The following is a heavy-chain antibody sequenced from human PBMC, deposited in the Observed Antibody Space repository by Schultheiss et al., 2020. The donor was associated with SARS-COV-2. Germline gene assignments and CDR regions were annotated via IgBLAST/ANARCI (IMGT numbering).Heavy chain of an antibody. J-gene: IGHJ4*02. CDR1: GGSFSGYY. Sequence: ETLSLTCAVYGGSFSGYYWSWIRQPPGKGLEWIGYIYYSGSTNYNPSLKSRVTMSVDTSKNQFSLKLSSVTAADTAVYYCARDRGGLGYCSSTSCHFDYWGQGTLVTVSS. D-gene: IGHD2-2*01. CDR3: ARDRGGLGYCSSTSCHFDY. CDR2: IYYSGST. V-gene: IGHV4-59*12.